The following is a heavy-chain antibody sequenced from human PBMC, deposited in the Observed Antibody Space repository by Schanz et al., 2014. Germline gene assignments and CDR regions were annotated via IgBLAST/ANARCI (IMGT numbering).Heavy chain of an antibody. Sequence: QVQLVQSGADVKKPGASVKVSCKASGNTLSAYYIHWIRQAPGQGLEWTGWIDPNSGGTNYAQKFQGRVTMTSDTSITTVYMEVNSLTSDDTAVFYCARTASHDVWRGYIPHYAFDLWGQGTVVIVSS. J-gene: IGHJ3*01. D-gene: IGHD3-3*01. CDR1: GNTLSAYY. CDR3: ARTASHDVWRGYIPHYAFDL. CDR2: IDPNSGGT. V-gene: IGHV1-2*02.